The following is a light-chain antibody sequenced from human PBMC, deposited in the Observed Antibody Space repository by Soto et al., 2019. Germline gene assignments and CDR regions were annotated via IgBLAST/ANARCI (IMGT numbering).Light chain of an antibody. CDR3: CSHAGGYTFV. V-gene: IGLV2-23*01. CDR1: SSDIGGHNL. CDR2: EGT. J-gene: IGLJ1*01. Sequence: QSALTQPASVSGSPGQSITISCTGSSSDIGGHNLVSWYQQIPGKAPKLIIYEGTKRPPGIPYRFSGSKSGNTASLAISGLQTEDEAEYYCCSHAGGYTFVFGTGTKLTVL.